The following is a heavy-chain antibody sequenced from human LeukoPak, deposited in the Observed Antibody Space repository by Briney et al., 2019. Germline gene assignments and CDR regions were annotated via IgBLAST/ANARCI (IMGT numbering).Heavy chain of an antibody. CDR2: MNPNSGNT. D-gene: IGHD6-13*01. V-gene: IGHV1-8*01. CDR3: ARGIAAAGGPDY. CDR1: GYTFTSYD. Sequence: ASVNVSCKASGYTFTSYDINWVRQATGQGLEWMGWMNPNSGNTGYAQKFQGRVTMTRNTSISTAYMELSSLRSEDTAVYYCARGIAAAGGPDYWGQGTLVTVSS. J-gene: IGHJ4*02.